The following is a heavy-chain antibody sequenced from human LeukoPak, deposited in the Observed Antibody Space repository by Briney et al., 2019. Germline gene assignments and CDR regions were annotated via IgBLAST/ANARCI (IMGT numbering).Heavy chain of an antibody. CDR1: GYTFNSYG. Sequence: GASVKVSCKASGYTFNSYGISWVRQAPGQGLEWMAWISGYNGKTNYAQKFQGRGTMTTDRSTSTAYMELRSLTSDDTAVYYCAKAPQLSGWSLGWFGPWGQGTLVTVSS. D-gene: IGHD6-19*01. CDR3: AKAPQLSGWSLGWFGP. V-gene: IGHV1-18*01. J-gene: IGHJ5*02. CDR2: ISGYNGKT.